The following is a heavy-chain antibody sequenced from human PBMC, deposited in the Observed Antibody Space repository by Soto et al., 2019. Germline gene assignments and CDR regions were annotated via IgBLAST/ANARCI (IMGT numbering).Heavy chain of an antibody. V-gene: IGHV3-7*03. Sequence: PGGSLRLSCAASGFTFSSYWMSWVRQAPGKXLEWVANIKQDGSEKYYVDSVKGRFTISRDNAKNSLYLQMNSLRAEDTAVYYCARERAPDYDFWSGYYFHTLSDGMDVWGQGTTVTV. CDR1: GFTFSSYW. D-gene: IGHD3-3*01. CDR2: IKQDGSEK. J-gene: IGHJ6*02. CDR3: ARERAPDYDFWSGYYFHTLSDGMDV.